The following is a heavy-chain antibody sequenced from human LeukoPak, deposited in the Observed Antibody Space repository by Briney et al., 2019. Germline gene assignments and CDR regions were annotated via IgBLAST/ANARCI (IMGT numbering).Heavy chain of an antibody. CDR3: ARTYYYDSSERNDAFDI. CDR2: IYHSGST. J-gene: IGHJ3*02. CDR1: GGSISSGGYS. V-gene: IGHV4-30-2*01. D-gene: IGHD3-22*01. Sequence: PSETLSLTCAVSGGSISSGGYSWSWIRQPPGKGLEWIGYIYHSGSTYYNPSLKSRVTISVDRSKNQFSLKLSSVTAADTAVYYCARTYYYDSSERNDAFDIWGQGTVVTVSS.